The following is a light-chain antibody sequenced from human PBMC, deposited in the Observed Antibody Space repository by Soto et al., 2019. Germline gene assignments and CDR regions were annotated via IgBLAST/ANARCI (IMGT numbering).Light chain of an antibody. J-gene: IGKJ4*01. V-gene: IGKV3-20*01. CDR3: QQYGVSPT. CDR2: RTS. Sequence: EIVLTQSPGTLSLTPGERATLSCRASQSVSSTYLAWHQQKPGQAPRLLIYRTSSRATGIPDRFSGSGSGTDFTLSISRLEPEDFAVYYCQQYGVSPTFGGGTKVDIK. CDR1: QSVSSTY.